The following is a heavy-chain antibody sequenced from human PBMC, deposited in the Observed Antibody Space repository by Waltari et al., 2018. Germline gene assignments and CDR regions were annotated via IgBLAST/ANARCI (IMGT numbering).Heavy chain of an antibody. CDR3: ARDDTFDL. Sequence: QVQLQESGPGLVKPSETLSLTCTVSGGPMRNNYWSWIRQPPGKGLEWIGYMFYCGNSGYNPSLKNRVTMSIDASNNHFVLNLTSVTAADTAIYYCARDDTFDLWGQGTMVTVSS. J-gene: IGHJ3*01. CDR1: GGPMRNNY. V-gene: IGHV4-59*01. CDR2: MFYCGNS.